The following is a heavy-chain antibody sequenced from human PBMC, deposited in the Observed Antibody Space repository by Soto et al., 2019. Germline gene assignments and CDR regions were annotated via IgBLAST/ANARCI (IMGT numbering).Heavy chain of an antibody. CDR2: VNHSGEA. CDR1: DGYFRNYY. CDR3: ARGERFRRYWSDP. J-gene: IGHJ5*02. Sequence: SETLSLTCGVYDGYFRNYYWIWVRQPPGKGLEWIGEVNHSGEATYNPSLQTRVTISLDTSNNHFSLKMTPVTAPDTAMYFCARGERFRRYWSDPWGQGTQVTVSS. V-gene: IGHV4-34*01. D-gene: IGHD1-20*01.